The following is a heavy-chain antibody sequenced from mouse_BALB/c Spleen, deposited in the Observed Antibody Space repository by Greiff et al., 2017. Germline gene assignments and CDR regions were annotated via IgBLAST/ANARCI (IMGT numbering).Heavy chain of an antibody. V-gene: IGHV1-9*01. Sequence: QVQLQQSGAELMKPGASVKISCKATGYTFSSYWIEWVKQRPGHGLEWIGEILPGSGSTNYNEKFKGKATFTADTSSNTAYMQLSSLTSEDSAVYYCTRHYYGSSYVGYAMDYWGQGTSVTVSS. D-gene: IGHD1-1*01. CDR2: ILPGSGST. CDR3: TRHYYGSSYVGYAMDY. CDR1: GYTFSSYW. J-gene: IGHJ4*01.